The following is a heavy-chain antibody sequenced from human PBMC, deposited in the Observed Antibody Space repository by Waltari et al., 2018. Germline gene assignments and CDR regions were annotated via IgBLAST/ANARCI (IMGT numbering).Heavy chain of an antibody. CDR1: GFTFSSYS. CDR3: ARDLERGLSDY. D-gene: IGHD1-1*01. CDR2: ISSISSYI. Sequence: EVQLVESGGGLVKPGGSLRLSCAASGFTFSSYSMNWVRQAPGKGLEWVSAISSISSYIYYADSVKGRFTISRYNAKNSLYLQMNSLRAEDTAVYYCARDLERGLSDYWGQGTLVTVSS. V-gene: IGHV3-21*01. J-gene: IGHJ4*02.